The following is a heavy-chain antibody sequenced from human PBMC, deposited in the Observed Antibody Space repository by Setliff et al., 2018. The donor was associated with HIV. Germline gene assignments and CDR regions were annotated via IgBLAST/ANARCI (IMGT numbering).Heavy chain of an antibody. J-gene: IGHJ5*02. CDR2: INHSGST. D-gene: IGHD6-13*01. V-gene: IGHV4-38-2*01. CDR1: GYSISSGYY. CDR3: ARIGSGWSVGWFDP. Sequence: SETLSLTCAVSGYSISSGYYWGWIRQPPGKGLEWIGEINHSGSTNYNPSLKSRVTISVDTSKNQFSLKLSSVTAADTAVYYCARIGSGWSVGWFDPWGQGTLVTVSS.